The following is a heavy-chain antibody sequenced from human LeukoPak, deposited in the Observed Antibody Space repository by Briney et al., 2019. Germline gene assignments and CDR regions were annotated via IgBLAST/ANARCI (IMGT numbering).Heavy chain of an antibody. J-gene: IGHJ4*02. Sequence: GGSLRLSCAASGFAFSNYWMHWVRQAPGKGLVWVSRIYTDGSSTNYADSVEGRFTISRDNAKNTLFLQMNSLRAGDTAVYYCARGASNRFDYWGQGTLVTVSS. CDR1: GFAFSNYW. V-gene: IGHV3-74*01. CDR2: IYTDGSST. CDR3: ARGASNRFDY. D-gene: IGHD1-14*01.